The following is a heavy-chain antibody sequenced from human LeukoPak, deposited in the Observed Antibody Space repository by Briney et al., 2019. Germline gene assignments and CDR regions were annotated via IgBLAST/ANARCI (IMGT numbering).Heavy chain of an antibody. V-gene: IGHV3-23*01. D-gene: IGHD3-16*02. CDR1: GFTFSSHG. Sequence: GGSLRLSCAASGFTFSSHGMSWVRQAPGKGLEWVSTISGSGDNTYYADSVKGRFTISRDNANNSLHLQMNSLRVEDTGIYFCARGSTFGGVISDFWGQGTLVTVSS. CDR2: ISGSGDNT. CDR3: ARGSTFGGVISDF. J-gene: IGHJ4*02.